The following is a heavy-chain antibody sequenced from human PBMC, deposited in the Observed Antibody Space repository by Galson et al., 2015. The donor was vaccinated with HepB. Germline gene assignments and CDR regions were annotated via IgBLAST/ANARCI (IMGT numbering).Heavy chain of an antibody. CDR2: IWYDGSNK. J-gene: IGHJ4*02. D-gene: IGHD3-22*01. Sequence: SLRLSCAASGFTFSSYGMHWVRQAPGKGLEWVAVIWYDGSNKYYADSVKGRFTISRDNSKNTLYLQMNSLRAEDTAVYYCARDSHDYYDSSGGGLVDYWGQGTLVTVSS. V-gene: IGHV3-33*01. CDR3: ARDSHDYYDSSGGGLVDY. CDR1: GFTFSSYG.